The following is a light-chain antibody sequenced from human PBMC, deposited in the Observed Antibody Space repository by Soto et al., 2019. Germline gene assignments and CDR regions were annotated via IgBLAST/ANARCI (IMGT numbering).Light chain of an antibody. CDR3: SSYAGSNNLV. Sequence: QSALTQPPSASGSPRQSVTISCTGTSSDVGGYNYVSWYQQHPGKAPKLMIYDVSKRPSGVPDRFSGSKSGNTASLTVSGLQAEDEADYYCSSYAGSNNLVFGGGTKLTVL. V-gene: IGLV2-8*01. CDR2: DVS. J-gene: IGLJ2*01. CDR1: SSDVGGYNY.